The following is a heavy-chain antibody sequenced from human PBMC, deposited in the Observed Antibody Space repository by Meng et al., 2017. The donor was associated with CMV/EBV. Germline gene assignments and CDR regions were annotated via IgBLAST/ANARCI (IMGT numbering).Heavy chain of an antibody. Sequence: GESLKISCAASGFTFSSYWMSWVRQAPGKGLEWVANIKQDGSEKYYVDSVKGRFTISRDNAKNSLYLQMNSLRAEDTAVYYCARVGGGLLYYYYYGMDVWGQGTTVTVSS. CDR2: IKQDGSEK. CDR3: ARVGGGLLYYYYYGMDV. CDR1: GFTFSSYW. D-gene: IGHD1-26*01. J-gene: IGHJ6*02. V-gene: IGHV3-7*04.